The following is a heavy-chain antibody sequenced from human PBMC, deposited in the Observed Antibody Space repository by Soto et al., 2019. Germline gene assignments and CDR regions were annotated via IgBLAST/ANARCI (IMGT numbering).Heavy chain of an antibody. J-gene: IGHJ6*02. D-gene: IGHD6-19*01. Sequence: GESLKISCAASGFTFSSYAMHWVRQAPGKGLEWVAVISYDGSNKYYADSVKGRFTISRDNSKNTLYLQMNSLRAEDTAVYYCARDELAVAGTGANYYYYYGMDVWGQGTTVTVSS. CDR1: GFTFSSYA. CDR3: ARDELAVAGTGANYYYYYGMDV. V-gene: IGHV3-30-3*01. CDR2: ISYDGSNK.